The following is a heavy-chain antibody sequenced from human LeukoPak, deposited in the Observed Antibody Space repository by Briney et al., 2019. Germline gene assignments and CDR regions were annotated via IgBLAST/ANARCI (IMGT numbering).Heavy chain of an antibody. Sequence: SETLSLTCAVYGGSFIGYYWSWIRQPPGKGLEWIGEINHSGSTNYNPSLKSRVTISVDTSKNQFSLRLSSVTAADTAVYYCASLYSSGWFDFDYWGQGTLVTVSS. CDR1: GGSFIGYY. V-gene: IGHV4-34*01. D-gene: IGHD6-19*01. CDR2: INHSGST. CDR3: ASLYSSGWFDFDY. J-gene: IGHJ4*02.